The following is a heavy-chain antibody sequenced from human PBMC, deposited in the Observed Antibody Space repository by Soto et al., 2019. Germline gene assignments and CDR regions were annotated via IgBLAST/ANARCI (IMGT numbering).Heavy chain of an antibody. CDR2: IYHSGSR. CDR3: VRHMGVARTRGFDY. Sequence: QVQLQESGPGLVKPSESLSLTCDVSGASVQSNWWSWVRQPPGRDLEWIAEIYHSGSRNYNPSLRSRATILLDESNNRFSLGLHSVTAADTAVYYCVRHMGVARTRGFDYWGHGTLVTVSS. CDR1: GASVQSNW. J-gene: IGHJ4*01. V-gene: IGHV4-4*02. D-gene: IGHD2-21*01.